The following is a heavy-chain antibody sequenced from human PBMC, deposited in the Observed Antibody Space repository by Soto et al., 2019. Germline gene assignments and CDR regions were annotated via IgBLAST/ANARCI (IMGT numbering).Heavy chain of an antibody. CDR1: GFTFSSYA. J-gene: IGHJ3*02. CDR2: ISGSGGST. Sequence: GGSLRLSCAASGFTFSSYAMSWVRQAPGKGLEWVSGISGSGGSTYYADSVKGRFTISRDNSKNTLYLQMNSLRAEDTAVYYCAKDVDIVVVPAAPNDAFDIWGQGTMVTVSS. CDR3: AKDVDIVVVPAAPNDAFDI. V-gene: IGHV3-23*01. D-gene: IGHD2-2*01.